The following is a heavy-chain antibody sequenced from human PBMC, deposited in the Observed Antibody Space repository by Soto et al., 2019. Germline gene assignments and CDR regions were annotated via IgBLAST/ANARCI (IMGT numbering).Heavy chain of an antibody. J-gene: IGHJ5*02. V-gene: IGHV1-8*01. CDR2: MNPGSGDT. Sequence: GSVQVSFKASGYRFTNNDFSWVRQATGQGLEWMGWMNPGSGDTGYAQKFQGRVTMTRDISIATAYMELSSLRSDDTAIYYCARMETFGSLNWFDPWGQGTLVTVSS. D-gene: IGHD3-16*01. CDR1: GYRFTNND. CDR3: ARMETFGSLNWFDP.